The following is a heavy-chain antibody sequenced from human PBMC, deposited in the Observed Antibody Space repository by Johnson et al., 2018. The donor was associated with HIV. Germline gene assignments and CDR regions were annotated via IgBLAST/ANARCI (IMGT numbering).Heavy chain of an antibody. CDR3: AKDRGYSGYEGDAFDI. CDR1: GFTFSNYA. CDR2: ISYDAGKK. D-gene: IGHD5-12*01. Sequence: QVQLVESGGGVVQPGRSLRLSCAASGFTFSNYAMHWVRLAPGKGLQWMAVISYDAGKKYYADSVRGRSTISRDISKNTLYLQMNGLRAEDTAVYYCAKDRGYSGYEGDAFDIWGQGTMVTVSS. J-gene: IGHJ3*02. V-gene: IGHV3-30*04.